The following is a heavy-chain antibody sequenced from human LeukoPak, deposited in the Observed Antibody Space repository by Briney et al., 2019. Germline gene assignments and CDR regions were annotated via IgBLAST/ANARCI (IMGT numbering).Heavy chain of an antibody. V-gene: IGHV4-59*01. CDR3: ARDVAFQIDY. J-gene: IGHJ4*02. CDR1: GGSLSNYY. D-gene: IGHD3-16*01. Sequence: SETLSLTCTVSGGSLSNYYWSWIRQYPGQGLEWIGYIYYSGSTTYNPSLKSRVTISVDTSKNQFSLKLTSVTAADTAVYYCARDVAFQIDYWGQGTLVTVSS. CDR2: IYYSGST.